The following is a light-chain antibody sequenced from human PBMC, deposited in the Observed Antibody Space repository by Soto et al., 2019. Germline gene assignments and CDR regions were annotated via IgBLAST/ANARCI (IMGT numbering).Light chain of an antibody. CDR2: AAS. CDR1: QSISSY. CDR3: QQSYSTPRMYT. V-gene: IGKV1-39*01. Sequence: DIQMTQSPSSLSASVGDRVTITCRASQSISSYLNWYQQKPGKAPKLLIYAASSLQSGVPSRFSGSGSGTDFTLTISSLQPEDFATYYCQQSYSTPRMYTFGQGNKLEIK. J-gene: IGKJ2*01.